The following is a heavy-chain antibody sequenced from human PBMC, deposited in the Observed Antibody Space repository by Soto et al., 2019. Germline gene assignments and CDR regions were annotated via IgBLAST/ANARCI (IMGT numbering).Heavy chain of an antibody. Sequence: PSETLSLTCSVSGVSIRSYFWSWIRQPPGKGLEWIGYTYYTADTKYSPSLESRATISADPSKKQFSLSLSPVSAADTALYFRARSKNRGESFDYWGQGAPVPVCS. CDR2: TYYTADT. D-gene: IGHD3-10*01. CDR3: ARSKNRGESFDY. J-gene: IGHJ4*02. V-gene: IGHV4-59*01. CDR1: GVSIRSYF.